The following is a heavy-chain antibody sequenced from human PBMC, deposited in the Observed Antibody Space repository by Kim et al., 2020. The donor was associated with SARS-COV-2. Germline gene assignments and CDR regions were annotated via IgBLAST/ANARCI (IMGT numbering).Heavy chain of an antibody. D-gene: IGHD5-12*01. J-gene: IGHJ6*02. Sequence: KFQGRVTMTRDTSTSTVYMGLSSLRCEDTAVYYCARDYSGYRNYYYGMDVWGQGTTVTVSS. V-gene: IGHV1-46*01. CDR3: ARDYSGYRNYYYGMDV.